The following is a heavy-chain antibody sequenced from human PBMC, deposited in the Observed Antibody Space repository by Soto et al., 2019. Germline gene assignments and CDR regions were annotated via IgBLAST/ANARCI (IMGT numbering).Heavy chain of an antibody. CDR1: GFTFSSYG. CDR2: IWYDGSNK. CDR3: ARDLVVVTAQTTRYYYYYGMDV. Sequence: QVQLVESGGGVVQPGRSLRLSCAASGFTFSSYGMHWVRQAPGKGLEWVAVIWYDGSNKYYADSVKGRFTISRDNSKNTLYLQMNSLRAEDTAVYYCARDLVVVTAQTTRYYYYYGMDVWGQGTTVTVSS. D-gene: IGHD2-21*02. V-gene: IGHV3-33*01. J-gene: IGHJ6*02.